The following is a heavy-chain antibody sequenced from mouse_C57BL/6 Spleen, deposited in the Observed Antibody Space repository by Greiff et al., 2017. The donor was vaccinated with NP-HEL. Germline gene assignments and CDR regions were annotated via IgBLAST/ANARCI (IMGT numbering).Heavy chain of an antibody. Sequence: EVQLQESGGGLVQPGGSLKLSCAASGFTFSDYGMAWVRQAPRKGPEWVAFISNLAYSIYYADTVTGRFTISRENAKNTLYLEMSSLRSEDTAMYYCARSYYGSSYYFDYWGQGTTLTVSS. CDR3: ARSYYGSSYYFDY. J-gene: IGHJ2*01. D-gene: IGHD1-1*01. CDR2: ISNLAYSI. CDR1: GFTFSDYG. V-gene: IGHV5-15*01.